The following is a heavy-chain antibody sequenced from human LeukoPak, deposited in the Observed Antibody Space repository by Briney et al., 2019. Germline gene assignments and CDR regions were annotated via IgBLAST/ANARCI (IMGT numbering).Heavy chain of an antibody. CDR2: LYSDGNT. CDR3: ARGVEPLAANTLAY. V-gene: IGHV3-53*01. D-gene: IGHD1-14*01. CDR1: GSTVITND. J-gene: IGHJ4*02. Sequence: GGSLRLSCAASGSTVITNDMTWVRQAPGKGLEWVSVLYSDGNTKYADSVQGRFTISRDNSKNILYLEMNSLSPDDTAVYYCARGVEPLAANTLAYWGQGTLVTVSS.